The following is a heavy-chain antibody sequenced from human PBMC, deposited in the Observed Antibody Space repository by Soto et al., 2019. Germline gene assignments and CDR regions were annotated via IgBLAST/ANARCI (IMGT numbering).Heavy chain of an antibody. CDR1: GFTFSSYG. Sequence: EGSLRLSCAASGFTFSSYGMHWVRQAPGKGLEWVAVISYDGSNKYYADSVKGRITISRGNFKNTLYLHMNSLRVEDTAVSSCAKDGGGYGGHGFSRIYYYGMDVWGQGTTVTVSS. V-gene: IGHV3-30*18. J-gene: IGHJ6*02. D-gene: IGHD5-12*01. CDR3: AKDGGGYGGHGFSRIYYYGMDV. CDR2: ISYDGSNK.